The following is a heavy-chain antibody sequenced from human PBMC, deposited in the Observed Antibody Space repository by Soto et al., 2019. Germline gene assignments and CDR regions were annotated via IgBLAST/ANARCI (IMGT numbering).Heavy chain of an antibody. J-gene: IGHJ6*02. D-gene: IGHD3-10*01. CDR3: ARVLMTRGYGMDV. CDR2: IYYSGST. Sequence: SETLSLTCTVSGGSIRSGTYYWSWIRQHPGKGLEWIGHIYYSGSTYYNPSLKSRLTISVDTSKNQFSLELSSVTAADTAVYYCARVLMTRGYGMDVWGQGTTVTVSS. V-gene: IGHV4-31*03. CDR1: GGSIRSGTYY.